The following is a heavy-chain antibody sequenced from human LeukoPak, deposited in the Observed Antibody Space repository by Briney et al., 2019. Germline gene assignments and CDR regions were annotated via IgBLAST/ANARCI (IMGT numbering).Heavy chain of an antibody. CDR1: GFTFSSYG. CDR3: AKGRYYYDSSDAFDI. D-gene: IGHD3-22*01. CDR2: ISYDGSNK. J-gene: IGHJ3*02. V-gene: IGHV3-30*18. Sequence: HPGGSLRLSCAASGFTFSSYGMHWVRQAPGKGLEWVAVISYDGSNKYYADSVKGRFTISRDNSKNTLYLQMNSLRAEDTAVYYCAKGRYYYDSSDAFDIWGQGTMVTVSS.